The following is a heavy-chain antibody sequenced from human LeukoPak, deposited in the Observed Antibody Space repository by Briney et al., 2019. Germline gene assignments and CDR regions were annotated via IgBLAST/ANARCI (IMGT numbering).Heavy chain of an antibody. V-gene: IGHV3-7*03. CDR3: ARNNGMDV. J-gene: IGHJ6*02. CDR2: VNRDGSET. CDR1: GFTLSSHW. Sequence: GGSLRLSCATSGFTLSSHWMTWVRQVPGRGPEWVANVNRDGSETYYLDSVKGRFTISKDNAKNSLYLQMNSLRAEDTALYHCARNNGMDVWGQGTTVIVSS.